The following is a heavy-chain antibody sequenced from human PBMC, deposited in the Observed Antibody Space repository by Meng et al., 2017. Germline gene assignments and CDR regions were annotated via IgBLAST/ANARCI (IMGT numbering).Heavy chain of an antibody. CDR2: INHSGST. V-gene: IGHV4-34*01. CDR3: ARGAVVVVAATLFDY. CDR1: GGSFSGYY. D-gene: IGHD2-15*01. J-gene: IGHJ4*02. Sequence: GSLRLSCAVYGGSFSGYYWSWIRQPPGKGLEWIGEINHSGSTNYNPSLKSRVTISVDTSKNQFSLKLSSVTAADTAVYYCARGAVVVVAATLFDYWGQGKLVTVSS.